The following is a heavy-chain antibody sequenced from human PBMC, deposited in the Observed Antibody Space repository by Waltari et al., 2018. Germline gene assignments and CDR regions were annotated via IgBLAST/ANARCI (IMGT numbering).Heavy chain of an antibody. Sequence: EVQLLESGGGLVQPGGSLRLSCAASGFTFSRYAMSWGRQAPGKGLEWVSVIYSGGSTYYADSVKGRFTISRDNSKNTLYLQMNSLRAEDTAVYYCAKEYSSGWYEGWFDPWGQGTLVTVSS. CDR3: AKEYSSGWYEGWFDP. V-gene: IGHV3-23*03. J-gene: IGHJ5*02. D-gene: IGHD6-19*01. CDR1: GFTFSRYA. CDR2: IYSGGST.